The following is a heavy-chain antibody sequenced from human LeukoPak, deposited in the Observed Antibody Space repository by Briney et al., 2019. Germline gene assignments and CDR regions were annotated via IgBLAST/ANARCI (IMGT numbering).Heavy chain of an antibody. J-gene: IGHJ3*02. CDR1: GFTFSSYA. CDR3: AKVGSTYYYDSSGSPGDAFDI. V-gene: IGHV3-23*01. D-gene: IGHD3-22*01. Sequence: GGSLRLSCAASGFTFSSYAMSWVRQAPGKGVEWVSAISGSGGSIYYADSVKGRFTISRDNSKNTLYLQMNSLRAEDTAVYYCAKVGSTYYYDSSGSPGDAFDIWGQGTMVTVSS. CDR2: ISGSGGSI.